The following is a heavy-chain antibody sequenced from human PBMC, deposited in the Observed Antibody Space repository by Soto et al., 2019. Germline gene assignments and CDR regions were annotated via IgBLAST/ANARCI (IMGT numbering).Heavy chain of an antibody. CDR3: ARGGLQAQGIQYYHYAMDV. D-gene: IGHD5-18*01. Sequence: ASVKVSCKASGGTFDRHTINWVRQAPGRGLEWMGGIIPIFSTPKYAQKFQGRVMLTAAKYTSTAYMELSSLRYEDTAVYYCARGGLQAQGIQYYHYAMDVWGQGTTVTVSS. CDR2: IIPIFSTP. V-gene: IGHV1-69*06. J-gene: IGHJ6*02. CDR1: GGTFDRHT.